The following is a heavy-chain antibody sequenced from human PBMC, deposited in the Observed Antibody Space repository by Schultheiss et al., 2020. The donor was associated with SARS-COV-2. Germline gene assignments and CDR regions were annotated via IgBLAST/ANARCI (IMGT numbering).Heavy chain of an antibody. D-gene: IGHD6-19*01. CDR1: GGSISSYY. Sequence: SETLSLTCTVSGGSISSYYWSWIRQPPGKGLEWIGYIYYSGSTNYNPSLKSRVTISVDTSKNQFSLKLSSVTAADTAVYYCARLARTSIAVAGTKKGAFDIWGQGTMVTVSS. CDR3: ARLARTSIAVAGTKKGAFDI. V-gene: IGHV4-59*12. J-gene: IGHJ3*02. CDR2: IYYSGST.